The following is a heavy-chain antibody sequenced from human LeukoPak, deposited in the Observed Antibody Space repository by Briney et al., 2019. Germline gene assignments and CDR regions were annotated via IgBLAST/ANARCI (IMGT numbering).Heavy chain of an antibody. V-gene: IGHV1-18*01. J-gene: IGHJ4*02. CDR1: GYTFTSYG. CDR2: ISAYNGNT. CDR3: ARGNLPQTRVILTGYYTKYFDY. Sequence: GASVKVSCKASGYTFTSYGISWVRQAPGQGLEWIGWISAYNGNTNYAQKLQGRVTMTTDKSTSTAYMELSSLSSEDTAVYYCARGNLPQTRVILTGYYTKYFDYWGQGTLVTVSS. D-gene: IGHD3-9*01.